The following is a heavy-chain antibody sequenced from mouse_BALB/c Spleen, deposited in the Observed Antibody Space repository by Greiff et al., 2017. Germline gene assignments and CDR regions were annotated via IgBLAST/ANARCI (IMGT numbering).Heavy chain of an antibody. CDR3: ARKVRRLYAMEY. D-gene: IGHD2-14*01. J-gene: IGHJ4*01. Sequence: VQLKESGAELVKPGASVKLSCTASGFNIKDTYMHWVKQRPEQGLEWIGRIDPANGNTKYDPKFQGKATITADTSSNTAYLQLSSLTSEDTAVYYWARKVRRLYAMEYWGQGTSGTVSS. CDR2: IDPANGNT. CDR1: GFNIKDTY. V-gene: IGHV14-3*02.